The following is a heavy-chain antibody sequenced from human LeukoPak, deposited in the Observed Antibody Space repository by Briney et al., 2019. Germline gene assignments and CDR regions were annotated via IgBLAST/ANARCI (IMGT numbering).Heavy chain of an antibody. D-gene: IGHD5-24*01. V-gene: IGHV1-18*01. CDR2: ISAYNVNT. CDR3: ARDRDGYNGGDY. Sequence: GASVKVSCKASGYRFTSYGISWVRQAPGQGLEWVGWISAYNVNTNNAQKLQGRVTMTTDTSTSTAYMELRSLRPDDTAVYYCARDRDGYNGGDYWGQGTLVTVSS. CDR1: GYRFTSYG. J-gene: IGHJ4*02.